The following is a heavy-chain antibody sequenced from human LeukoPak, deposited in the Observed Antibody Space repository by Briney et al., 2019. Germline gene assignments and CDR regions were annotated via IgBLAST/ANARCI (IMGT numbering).Heavy chain of an antibody. CDR3: AKDSLVVTASSTDDY. CDR1: GFTFSSYA. V-gene: IGHV3-23*01. CDR2: ISGSGGSA. Sequence: GGSLRLSCAASGFTFSSYAMSWVRQAPGKGLEWVSAISGSGGSAYYADSVKGRFTISRDNSKNTLYLQMNSLRAEDTAVYYCAKDSLVVTASSTDDYWGQGTLVTVSS. J-gene: IGHJ4*02. D-gene: IGHD2-21*02.